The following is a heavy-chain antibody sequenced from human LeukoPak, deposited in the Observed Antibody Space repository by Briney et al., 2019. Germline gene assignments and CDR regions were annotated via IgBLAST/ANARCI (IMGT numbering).Heavy chain of an antibody. CDR3: ARQWLVRSTGLYY. CDR2: ISAYNGNT. D-gene: IGHD6-19*01. J-gene: IGHJ4*02. V-gene: IGHV1-18*01. CDR1: GYTFTSYG. Sequence: ASVKVSCKASGYTFTSYGISWARQAPGPGLEWMGWISAYNGNTNNAQKLQGRVTMTTDTSTSTAYMELRSLRSDDTAVYYCARQWLVRSTGLYYWGQGTLVTVSS.